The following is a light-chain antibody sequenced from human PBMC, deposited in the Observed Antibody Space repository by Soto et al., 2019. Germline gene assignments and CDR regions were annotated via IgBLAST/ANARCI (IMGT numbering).Light chain of an antibody. J-gene: IGKJ4*01. CDR1: QGIGDT. V-gene: IGKV3-15*01. CDR2: DTS. Sequence: EIVLTQSPDTLSLSPGEGASLSCRASQGIGDTLAWYQHKAGQTPRLLIYDTSTRATGVPARFSGSRSGTEFTLIINCQQCEVFAVYYFQRYNNWPLTLGGGTGVKNK. CDR3: QRYNNWPLT.